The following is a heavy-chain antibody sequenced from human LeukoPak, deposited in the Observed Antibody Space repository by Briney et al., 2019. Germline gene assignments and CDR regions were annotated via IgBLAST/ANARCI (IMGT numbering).Heavy chain of an antibody. J-gene: IGHJ4*02. D-gene: IGHD1-1*01. CDR2: INRSSSYI. V-gene: IGHV3-21*01. CDR1: GFTFSSYS. Sequence: GGSLRLSWAASGFTFSSYSMNWVRQAPGKGLELLSSINRSSSYIYYADSVKGRFTISRDNAKNSLYLQMNSLRAEDTAVYYCARDSNNWHGLDYWGQGTLVTVSS. CDR3: ARDSNNWHGLDY.